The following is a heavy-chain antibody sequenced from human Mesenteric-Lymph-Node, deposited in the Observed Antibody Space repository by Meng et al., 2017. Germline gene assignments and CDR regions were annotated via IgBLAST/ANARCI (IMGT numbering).Heavy chain of an antibody. CDR1: GYTFTSYA. CDR3: ARGEWELLADFDY. D-gene: IGHD1-26*01. V-gene: IGHV7-4-1*02. CDR2: INTNTGNP. Sequence: ASVKVSCKASGYTFTSYAMNWVRQAPGQGLEWMGWINTNTGNPTYAQGFTGRFVFSLDTSVSPAYLQISSLKAEDTAVYYCARGEWELLADFDYWGQGTRVTGYS. J-gene: IGHJ4*02.